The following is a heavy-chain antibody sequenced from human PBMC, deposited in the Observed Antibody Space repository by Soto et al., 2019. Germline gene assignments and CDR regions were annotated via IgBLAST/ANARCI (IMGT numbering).Heavy chain of an antibody. V-gene: IGHV1-69*13. Sequence: ASVKVSCKASGGTFSSYAISWVRQAPGQGLERMGGIIPIFGTANYAQKFQGRVTITADESTSTAYMELRSLRSDDTAVYYCARILADWFDPWGQGTLVTVSS. CDR1: GGTFSSYA. CDR2: IIPIFGTA. J-gene: IGHJ5*02. CDR3: ARILADWFDP.